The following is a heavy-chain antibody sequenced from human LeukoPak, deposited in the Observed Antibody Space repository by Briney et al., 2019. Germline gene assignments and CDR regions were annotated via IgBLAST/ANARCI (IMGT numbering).Heavy chain of an antibody. D-gene: IGHD6-19*01. Sequence: PGGSLRLSCAASGFTFSSYAMSWVRQAPGKGLEWVSGINWNGGSTGYADSVKGRFTISRDNAKNSLYLQMNSLRAEDTALYYCASDSSNGGSDYWGQGTLVTVSS. CDR1: GFTFSSYA. CDR2: INWNGGST. J-gene: IGHJ4*02. CDR3: ASDSSNGGSDY. V-gene: IGHV3-20*04.